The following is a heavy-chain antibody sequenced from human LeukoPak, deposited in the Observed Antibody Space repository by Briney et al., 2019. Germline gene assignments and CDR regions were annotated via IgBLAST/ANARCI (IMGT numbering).Heavy chain of an antibody. V-gene: IGHV3-48*02. CDR3: ARGKGSGYFP. Sequence: GGSLRLSCAASGFTFNSYSMNWVRQAPGKGLEWVSYISSGGSTIYYADSVKGRFSISRDNAKNSLYLQMNSLRDEDTAVYYCARGKGSGYFPWGQGTLVTVSS. J-gene: IGHJ5*02. D-gene: IGHD3-3*01. CDR2: ISSGGSTI. CDR1: GFTFNSYS.